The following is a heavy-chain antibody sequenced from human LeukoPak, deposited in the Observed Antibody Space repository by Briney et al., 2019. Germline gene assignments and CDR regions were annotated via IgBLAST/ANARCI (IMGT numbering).Heavy chain of an antibody. Sequence: GGSLRLSCAASGFTFSSYGMHWVRQAPGKGLEWVAIISYDESSKYYADSVKGRFTISRDNSKNTLYLQMNSLRAEDTAVYYCAKEGTVRDFDYWGQGSLVTVSS. V-gene: IGHV3-30*18. CDR2: ISYDESSK. CDR1: GFTFSSYG. J-gene: IGHJ4*02. CDR3: AKEGTVRDFDY. D-gene: IGHD1-1*01.